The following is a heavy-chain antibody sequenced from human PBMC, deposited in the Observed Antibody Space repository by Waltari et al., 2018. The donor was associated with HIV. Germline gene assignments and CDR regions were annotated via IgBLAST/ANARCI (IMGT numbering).Heavy chain of an antibody. Sequence: EVQLVESGGGLVQPGGSLRLSCAASGFIFSNSWLNWVRQVPGKGLEWVANINQDGSEKYYVDSVKGRFTISRDNAKNSLYLQMNNLRAEDTAVYYCAGEMPTIIGDAFDIWGQGTMVTISS. J-gene: IGHJ3*02. D-gene: IGHD3-16*02. V-gene: IGHV3-7*01. CDR1: GFIFSNSW. CDR3: AGEMPTIIGDAFDI. CDR2: INQDGSEK.